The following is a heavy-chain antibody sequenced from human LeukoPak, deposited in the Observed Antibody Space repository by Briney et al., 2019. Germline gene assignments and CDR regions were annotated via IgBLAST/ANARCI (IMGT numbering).Heavy chain of an antibody. V-gene: IGHV4-34*01. J-gene: IGHJ3*02. CDR2: INHSGST. Sequence: PSETLSLTCAVYGGSFSGYYWSWLHQPPGKGLEWIGEINHSGSTNYNPSLKSRVTISVDTSKNQFSLKLSSVTAADTAVYYCARRSNYYGSGRHAFDIWGQGTMVTVSS. CDR3: ARRSNYYGSGRHAFDI. D-gene: IGHD3-10*01. CDR1: GGSFSGYY.